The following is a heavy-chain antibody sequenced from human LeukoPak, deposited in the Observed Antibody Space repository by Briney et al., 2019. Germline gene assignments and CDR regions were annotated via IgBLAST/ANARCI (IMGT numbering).Heavy chain of an antibody. J-gene: IGHJ4*02. CDR1: GGSISSYY. CDR2: IYYSGTT. D-gene: IGHD6-13*01. Sequence: PSETLSLTRTVSGGSISSYYWSWIRQPPGKGLEWVGYIYYSGTTNYNPSLKSRVTISVDTSKTQFSLKLSSVTAADTAVYYCAGGVYIAAAQYGYWGQGTLVTVSS. CDR3: AGGVYIAAAQYGY. V-gene: IGHV4-59*01.